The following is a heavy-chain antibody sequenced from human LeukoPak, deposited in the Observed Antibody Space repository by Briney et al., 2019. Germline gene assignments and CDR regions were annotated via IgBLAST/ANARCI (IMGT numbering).Heavy chain of an antibody. Sequence: SETLSLTCSVSGGSISNYYWTWIRQPAGKGLEWIGRKYARGNSNYSHPLQSRVTMSVDTSKNQFSLKLRSVTAADTAVYYCARGRYCSADLCTGGDSFDLWGQGTMVSVSS. CDR1: GGSISNYY. J-gene: IGHJ3*01. D-gene: IGHD2-15*01. CDR2: KYARGNS. CDR3: ARGRYCSADLCTGGDSFDL. V-gene: IGHV4-4*07.